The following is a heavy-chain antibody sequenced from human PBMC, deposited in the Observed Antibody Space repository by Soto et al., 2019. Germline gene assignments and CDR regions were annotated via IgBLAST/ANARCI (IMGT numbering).Heavy chain of an antibody. CDR3: AHHTRYSAPRPYNWFDP. CDR2: IYWDDDK. V-gene: IGHV2-5*02. Sequence: QITLKESGPTLVKPTQTLTLTCTFSGFSLSTSGVGVGWIRQPPGKALEWLALIYWDDDKRYSPSLKSRLTITKDTSKNQVVLTMTNMDPVDTATYYCAHHTRYSAPRPYNWFDPWGQGTLVTVSS. J-gene: IGHJ5*02. D-gene: IGHD3-9*01. CDR1: GFSLSTSGVG.